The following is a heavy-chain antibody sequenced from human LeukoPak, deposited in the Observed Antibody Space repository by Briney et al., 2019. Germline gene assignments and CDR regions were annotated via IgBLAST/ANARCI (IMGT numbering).Heavy chain of an antibody. V-gene: IGHV3-48*04. CDR2: ISSSGSTI. CDR1: GFTFSSYA. J-gene: IGHJ5*02. CDR3: ARDGSIAVKNWFDP. Sequence: QTGGSLRLSCAASGFTFSSYAMSWVRQAPGKGLEWVSYISSSGSTIYYADSVKGRFTISRDNAKNSLYLQMNTLRAEDTAVYYCARDGSIAVKNWFDPWGQGTLVTVSS. D-gene: IGHD6-19*01.